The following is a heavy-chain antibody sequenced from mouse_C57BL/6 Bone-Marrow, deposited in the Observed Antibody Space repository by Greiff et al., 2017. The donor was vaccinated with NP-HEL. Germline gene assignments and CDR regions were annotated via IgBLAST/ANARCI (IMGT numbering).Heavy chain of an antibody. CDR2: IYPSDSET. CDR3: ARGVDAMDY. V-gene: IGHV1-61*01. CDR1: GYTFTSYW. D-gene: IGHD1-1*01. J-gene: IGHJ4*01. Sequence: QVQLQQPGAELVRPGSSVKLSCKASGYTFTSYWMDWVKQRPGQGLEWIGNIYPSDSETHYNQKFKDKATLTVDKSSSTAYMQLSSLTSEDSAVYYCARGVDAMDYWGQGTSVTVSS.